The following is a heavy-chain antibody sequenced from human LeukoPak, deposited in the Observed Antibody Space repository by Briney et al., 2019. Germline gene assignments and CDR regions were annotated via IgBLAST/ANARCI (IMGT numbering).Heavy chain of an antibody. J-gene: IGHJ3*02. CDR1: GFTFSSYA. Sequence: GGSLRLSCAASGFTFSSYAMSWVRQAPGKGLEWVSAISGSGGSTYYADSMKGRFTISRDNSKNTLYLQMNSLRAEDTAVYYCARGYSGYGDPGDAFDIWGQGTMVTVSS. D-gene: IGHD5-12*01. V-gene: IGHV3-23*01. CDR3: ARGYSGYGDPGDAFDI. CDR2: ISGSGGST.